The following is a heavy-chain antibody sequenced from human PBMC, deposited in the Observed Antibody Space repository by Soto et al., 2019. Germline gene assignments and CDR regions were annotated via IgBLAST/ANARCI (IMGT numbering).Heavy chain of an antibody. CDR3: ARVAGLPYDSSGYYESTKNWFDP. CDR2: INPSGGST. V-gene: IGHV1-46*01. CDR1: GYTFASYY. J-gene: IGHJ5*02. Sequence: ASVKVSCKASGYTFASYYMHWVRQAPGQGLEWMGIINPSGGSTSYAQKFQGRVTMTRDTSTSTVYMELSSLRSEDTAVYYCARVAGLPYDSSGYYESTKNWFDPWGQGTLVTVSS. D-gene: IGHD3-22*01.